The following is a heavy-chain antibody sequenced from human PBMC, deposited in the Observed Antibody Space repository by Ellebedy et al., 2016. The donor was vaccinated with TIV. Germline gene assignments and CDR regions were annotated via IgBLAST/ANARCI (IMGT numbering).Heavy chain of an antibody. D-gene: IGHD6-19*01. J-gene: IGHJ4*02. V-gene: IGHV3-7*03. CDR3: AGGISVAGTSLGF. CDR1: GFTFSQSW. Sequence: GESLKISCTASGFTFSQSWMNWVRQAPGKGLEWVATIKQGGSEKYYVDSVKGRFTISRDNAKNSLYLQMNSLRAEDTAVYYCAGGISVAGTSLGFWGQGTLVTVSS. CDR2: IKQGGSEK.